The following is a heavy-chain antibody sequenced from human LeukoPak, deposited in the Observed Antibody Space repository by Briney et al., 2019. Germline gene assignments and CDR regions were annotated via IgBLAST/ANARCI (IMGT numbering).Heavy chain of an antibody. CDR2: IYHSGST. Sequence: SETLSLTCAVSGGSISSSNWWSWVRQPPGKGLEWIGEIYHSGSTNYNPSLNSRASISIDTSKKQFSLRLTSVTAADTAMYYCARETSLHIFDSWGQGTLVTVSS. D-gene: IGHD2-21*01. J-gene: IGHJ4*02. V-gene: IGHV4-4*02. CDR1: GGSISSSNW. CDR3: ARETSLHIFDS.